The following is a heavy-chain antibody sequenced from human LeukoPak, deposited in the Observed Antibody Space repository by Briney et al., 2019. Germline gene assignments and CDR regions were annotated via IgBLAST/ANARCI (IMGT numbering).Heavy chain of an antibody. J-gene: IGHJ5*02. CDR3: ARDNVVVPAATRACWFDP. CDR1: GFTFSSYW. Sequence: GGSLRLSSAASGFTFSSYWMSWVRQAPGDGREWVANIKQDGSEKYYVDSVKGRFTISRDNAKNSLYLQMNSLRAEDTAVYYCARDNVVVPAATRACWFDPWGQGTLVTVSS. D-gene: IGHD2-2*01. CDR2: IKQDGSEK. V-gene: IGHV3-7*03.